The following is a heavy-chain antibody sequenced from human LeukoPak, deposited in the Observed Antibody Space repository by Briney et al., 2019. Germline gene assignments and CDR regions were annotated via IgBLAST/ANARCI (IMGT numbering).Heavy chain of an antibody. V-gene: IGHV1-69*05. J-gene: IGHJ4*02. Sequence: ASVKVSCKASGGTFSSYAISWVRQAPGQGLEWMGGIIPIFGTANYAQKFQGRVTITTDESTSTAYMELSSLRSEDTAVYYCASPDYDSSGYVWDYYFDYWGQGTLVTVSS. D-gene: IGHD3-22*01. CDR2: IIPIFGTA. CDR1: GGTFSSYA. CDR3: ASPDYDSSGYVWDYYFDY.